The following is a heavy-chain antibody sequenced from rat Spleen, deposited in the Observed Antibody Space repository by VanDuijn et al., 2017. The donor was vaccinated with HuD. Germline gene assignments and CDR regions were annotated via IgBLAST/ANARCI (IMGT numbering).Heavy chain of an antibody. CDR3: VRQGYLRDWYFDF. Sequence: EVHLVESGGGLVQPGRSLKLSCAASGFIFSNYYMAWVRQAPTKGLEWIATINNDGDTTYYRDSVKGRFTISRDNGKNTLYLEMDSLGSEDMATYYCVRQGYLRDWYFDFWGPGTMVTVSS. CDR2: INNDGDTT. CDR1: GFIFSNYY. J-gene: IGHJ1*01. D-gene: IGHD2-5*01. V-gene: IGHV5-25*01.